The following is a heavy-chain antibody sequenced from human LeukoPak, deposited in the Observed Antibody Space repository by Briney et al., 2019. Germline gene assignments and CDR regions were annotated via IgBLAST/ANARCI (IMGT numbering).Heavy chain of an antibody. CDR3: ARAAMVRGVDYFDS. CDR2: IKRDGSEK. V-gene: IGHV3-7*04. Sequence: PGGSLRLSCAASGFTFSNYWMSWVRQAPGKGLEWVANIKRDGSEKYYVDSVKGRFTISRDNAKNSLYLQMNSLRAEDTAVYYCARAAMVRGVDYFDSWGQGTLVTVSS. J-gene: IGHJ4*02. CDR1: GFTFSNYW. D-gene: IGHD3-10*01.